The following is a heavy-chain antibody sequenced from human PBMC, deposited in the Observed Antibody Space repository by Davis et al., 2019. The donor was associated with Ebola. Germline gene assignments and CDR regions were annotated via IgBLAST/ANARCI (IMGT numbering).Heavy chain of an antibody. CDR2: IYTSGST. J-gene: IGHJ3*02. V-gene: IGHV4-61*09. CDR1: GGSISSGSYY. D-gene: IGHD3-3*01. CDR3: ARDRSIRPFGVAPTWAFDI. Sequence: PSETLSLTCTVSGGSISSGSYYWSWIRQPAGKGLEWIGHIYTSGSTNYNPPLKSRVTISVDTSKNQFSLKLSSVTAADTAGYYCARDRSIRPFGVAPTWAFDIWGQGTMVTVSS.